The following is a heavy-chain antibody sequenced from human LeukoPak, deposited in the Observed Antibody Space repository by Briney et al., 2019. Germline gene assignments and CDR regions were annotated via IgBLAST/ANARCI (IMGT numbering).Heavy chain of an antibody. V-gene: IGHV3-30*02. J-gene: IGHJ6*03. CDR2: IRVDEDYK. CDR1: GFMFTSFG. D-gene: IGHD2-21*01. Sequence: PGGSLRLSCVASGFMFTSFGMHWVRQAPGKGLEWVAFIRVDEDYKYCADSVKGRFTVSRDDSKNTLTLEMSSLRPEDTASYCVKDRGHMGVWGKGTMVIVSS. CDR3: KDRGHMGV.